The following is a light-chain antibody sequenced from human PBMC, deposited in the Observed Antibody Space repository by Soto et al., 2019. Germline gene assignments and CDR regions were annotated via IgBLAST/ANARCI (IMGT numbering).Light chain of an antibody. CDR3: QQYGRSPRT. CDR1: QDIRSS. Sequence: EIVMTQSPATLSVSPGERVTLSCRASQDIRSSLAWYQQKPGQAPRLLIYGASSRATGISDRFSGSGSGTDFTLTISRLEPEDFAMYYCQQYGRSPRTFGLGTKVDIK. V-gene: IGKV3-20*01. CDR2: GAS. J-gene: IGKJ1*01.